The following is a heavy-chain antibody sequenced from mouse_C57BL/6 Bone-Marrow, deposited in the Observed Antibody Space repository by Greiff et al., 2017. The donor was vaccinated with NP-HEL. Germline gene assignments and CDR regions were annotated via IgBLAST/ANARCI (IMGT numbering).Heavy chain of an antibody. J-gene: IGHJ2*01. V-gene: IGHV1-82*01. CDR2: IYPGDGAT. CDR3: ARGDYYGYFDY. CDR1: GYAFSSSW. Sequence: VKLMESGPELVKPGASVKISCKASGYAFSSSWMNWVKQRPGKGLEWIGRIYPGDGATNYNGKFKGKATLTADQSSSTAYMQLSSLTSEDSAVYFCARGDYYGYFDYWGQGTTLTVSS. D-gene: IGHD1-1*01.